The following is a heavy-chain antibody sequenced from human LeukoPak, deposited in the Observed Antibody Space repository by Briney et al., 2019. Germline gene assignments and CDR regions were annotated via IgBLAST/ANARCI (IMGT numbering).Heavy chain of an antibody. CDR1: GRSISSSSYY. D-gene: IGHD5-24*01. CDR3: ARGVRDGNNAREDFFRYSTKNKYYMDV. CDR2: IYYSGST. Sequence: SETLSLTCTVSGRSISSSSYYWGWIRQPPGKGLECIGSIYYSGSTYYNPSLKSRVTITVDTSNNQFSLKLSSVNAADTAVAYCARGVRDGNNAREDFFRYSTKNKYYMDVWGKGTTGTVSS. J-gene: IGHJ6*03. V-gene: IGHV4-39*07.